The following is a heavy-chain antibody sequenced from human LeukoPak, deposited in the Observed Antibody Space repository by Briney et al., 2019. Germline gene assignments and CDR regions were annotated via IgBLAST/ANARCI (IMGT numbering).Heavy chain of an antibody. Sequence: ASVKVSCKASGYTFTSYYMHWVRQAPGQGLEWMGIINPSGGSTSYAQRFQGRVTMTRDTSTSTVYMELSSLRSEDTAVYYCAKPQGTTVVTLNAFDIWGQGTMVTVSS. CDR2: INPSGGST. V-gene: IGHV1-46*01. CDR1: GYTFTSYY. J-gene: IGHJ3*02. D-gene: IGHD4-23*01. CDR3: AKPQGTTVVTLNAFDI.